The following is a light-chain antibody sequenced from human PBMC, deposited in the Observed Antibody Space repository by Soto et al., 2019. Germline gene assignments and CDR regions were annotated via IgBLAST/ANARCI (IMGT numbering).Light chain of an antibody. J-gene: IGLJ2*01. CDR3: QTWDTGARVV. CDR2: LSSDGSH. V-gene: IGLV4-69*01. Sequence: QPVLTQSPSASASLGASVKLTCTLSSGHSSYAIAWHQQQPEKGPRYLMKLSSDGSHCKGDGIPDRFSGSSSGAERYLTISSLQSEDEADYYCQTWDTGARVVFGGGTKVTVL. CDR1: SGHSSYA.